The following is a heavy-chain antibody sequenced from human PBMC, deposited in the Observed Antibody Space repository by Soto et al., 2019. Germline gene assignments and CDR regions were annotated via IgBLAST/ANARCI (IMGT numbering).Heavy chain of an antibody. CDR2: IYYSGST. Sequence: SETLSLTCTVSGGSVSSGSYYWSWIRQPPGKGLEWIGYIYYSGSTNYNPSLKSRVTISVDTSKNQFSLKLSSVTAVDTAVYYCASASSGYYPYDAFDIWGQGTMVTVSS. D-gene: IGHD3-22*01. CDR3: ASASSGYYPYDAFDI. V-gene: IGHV4-61*01. CDR1: GGSVSSGSYY. J-gene: IGHJ3*02.